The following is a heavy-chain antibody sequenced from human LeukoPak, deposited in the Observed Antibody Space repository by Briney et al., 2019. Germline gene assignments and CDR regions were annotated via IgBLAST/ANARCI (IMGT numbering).Heavy chain of an antibody. CDR1: GGSISSYY. V-gene: IGHV4-59*01. Sequence: SETLSLTCTVSGGSISSYYWSWIRQTPGKGLEWIGYIYYSGSTNYNPSLKSRVTISVDTSKNQFSLKLSSVTAADTAVYYCAREPFYGDYGGVFDYWGQGTLVTVSS. D-gene: IGHD4-17*01. CDR3: AREPFYGDYGGVFDY. CDR2: IYYSGST. J-gene: IGHJ4*02.